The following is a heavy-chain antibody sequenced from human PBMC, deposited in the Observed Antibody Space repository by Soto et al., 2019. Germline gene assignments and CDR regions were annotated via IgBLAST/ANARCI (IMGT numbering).Heavy chain of an antibody. V-gene: IGHV1-2*02. CDR1: GYTFTGYY. CDR3: AREFVGGYCSSTSCYIFDY. J-gene: IGHJ4*02. CDR2: INPNSGGT. Sequence: ASVKVSCKASGYTFTGYYIHWVRQAPGQGLEWMGWINPNSGGTNYAQKFQGRVTMTRDTSISTAYMELSRLRSDDTAVYYCAREFVGGYCSSTSCYIFDYWGQGTLVTVSS. D-gene: IGHD2-2*01.